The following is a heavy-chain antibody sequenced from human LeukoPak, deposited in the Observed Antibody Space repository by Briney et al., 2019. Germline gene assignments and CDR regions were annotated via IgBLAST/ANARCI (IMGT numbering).Heavy chain of an antibody. Sequence: KPSETLSLTCTVSGGSISSYYWSWIRQHPGKGLEWIGYIYYSGSTNYSPSLKSRVTLSVDTSKNQFSLKLSSVTAADTAVYYCARSSLMVGATLFDYWGQGTLVTVSS. D-gene: IGHD1-26*01. V-gene: IGHV4-59*08. CDR1: GGSISSYY. CDR3: ARSSLMVGATLFDY. J-gene: IGHJ4*02. CDR2: IYYSGST.